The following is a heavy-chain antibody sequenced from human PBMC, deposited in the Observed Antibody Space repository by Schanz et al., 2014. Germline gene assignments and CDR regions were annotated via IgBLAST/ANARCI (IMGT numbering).Heavy chain of an antibody. Sequence: EVQLVESGGYLVQPGGSLRLSCSASGFAFSSYSMNWVRQAPGKGLEWVSYISSSGTTIYYADSVKGRFTISRDNAKNTLYLQMNTLRAEDTAVYYCARDRGYCSGGSCLTFDYWGQGTLVTVSS. V-gene: IGHV3-48*01. CDR3: ARDRGYCSGGSCLTFDY. CDR2: ISSSGTTI. D-gene: IGHD2-15*01. J-gene: IGHJ4*02. CDR1: GFAFSSYS.